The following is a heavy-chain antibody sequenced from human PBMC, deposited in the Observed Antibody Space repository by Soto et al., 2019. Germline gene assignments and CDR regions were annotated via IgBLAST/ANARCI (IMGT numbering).Heavy chain of an antibody. V-gene: IGHV4-61*01. Sequence: SETLSLTCTVSGGSVSSGSYYWSWIRQPPGKGLEWIGYIYYNGSTKYNPSLKSRVTISVDTSKNQFSLKLNSVTAADTAVYYCARAPDTLYYYCSGGGLFYYGMDVWGQGTTVTVSS. D-gene: IGHD3-10*01. CDR3: ARAPDTLYYYCSGGGLFYYGMDV. CDR1: GGSVSSGSYY. CDR2: IYYNGST. J-gene: IGHJ6*02.